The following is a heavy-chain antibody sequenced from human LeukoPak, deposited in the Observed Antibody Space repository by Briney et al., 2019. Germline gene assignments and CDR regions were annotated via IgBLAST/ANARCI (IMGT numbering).Heavy chain of an antibody. D-gene: IGHD1-26*01. CDR1: GFTFSSYW. CDR2: IRDDGGEI. Sequence: GGSLRLSCEASGFTFSSYWMSWVRQAPGKWLEWVANIRDDGGEIYYVDSVKGRFTISRDNAKSSLFLQMNSLRAEDAAVYYCARDKPRGSYYGSIFDSWGQGTLVTVSS. V-gene: IGHV3-7*01. CDR3: ARDKPRGSYYGSIFDS. J-gene: IGHJ4*02.